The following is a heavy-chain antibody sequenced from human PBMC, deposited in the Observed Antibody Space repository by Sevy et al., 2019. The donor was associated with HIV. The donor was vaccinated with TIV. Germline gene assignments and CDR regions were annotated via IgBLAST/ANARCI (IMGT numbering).Heavy chain of an antibody. CDR2: VYPNSGGT. D-gene: IGHD1-7*01. J-gene: IGHJ6*02. CDR1: GYTFIDEY. V-gene: IGHV1-2*06. Sequence: ASVKVSCKASGYTFIDEYLHWVRQAPGQGLEWMGRVYPNSGGTNYAQRFQGRVTMTRDTSISTAHMELSRLRSDDTAVYYCARDAGGGTTNSGMDVWGQGTTVTVSS. CDR3: ARDAGGGTTNSGMDV.